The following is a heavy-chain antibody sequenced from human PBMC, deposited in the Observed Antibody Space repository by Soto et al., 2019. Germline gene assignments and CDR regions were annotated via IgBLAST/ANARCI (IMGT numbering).Heavy chain of an antibody. V-gene: IGHV3-23*01. J-gene: IGHJ3*02. CDR2: ISGSGGIT. CDR1: GFTFSSYY. D-gene: IGHD4-17*01. Sequence: GGSLRLSCAASGFTFSSYYIRWVRQAPGKGLEWVSTISGSGGITYYADSVKGRFTISRDNSKNTVYLQMNSLRAEDTALYYCAKGVYGDSRGVFDMWGQGTLVTVSS. CDR3: AKGVYGDSRGVFDM.